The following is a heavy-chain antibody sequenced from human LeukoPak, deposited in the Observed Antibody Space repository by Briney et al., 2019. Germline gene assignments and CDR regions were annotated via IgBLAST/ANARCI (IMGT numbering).Heavy chain of an antibody. CDR2: IWYDGSNK. V-gene: IGHV3-33*01. D-gene: IGHD5-18*01. J-gene: IGHJ4*02. CDR3: AREIQLWSPLGY. CDR1: GFTFSSYG. Sequence: GGSLRLSCAASGFTFSSYGMHWVRQAPGKGLEWVAVIWYDGSNKYYADSVKGRFTISRDNSKNTLYLQMNSLRAEDTAVYYCAREIQLWSPLGYWGQGTLVTVSS.